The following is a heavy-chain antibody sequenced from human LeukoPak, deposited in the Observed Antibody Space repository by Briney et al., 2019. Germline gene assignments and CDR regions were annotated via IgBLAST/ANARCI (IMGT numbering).Heavy chain of an antibody. CDR2: ISYDGSNK. Sequence: PGGSLRLSCAASGFTFSDYVMHWVRQAPGKGLEWVAVISYDGSNKYHADSVKGRFTISRDNSQNTLYLQMNSLRPEDTAVYHCVRVGERYLGSGSYYCYFNYWGQGTLVTVSA. V-gene: IGHV3-30-3*01. D-gene: IGHD3-10*01. J-gene: IGHJ4*02. CDR1: GFTFSDYV. CDR3: VRVGERYLGSGSYYCYFNY.